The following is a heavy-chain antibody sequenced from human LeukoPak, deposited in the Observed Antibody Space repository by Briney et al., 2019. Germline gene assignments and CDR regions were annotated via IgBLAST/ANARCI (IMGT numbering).Heavy chain of an antibody. V-gene: IGHV1-18*01. Sequence: ASVKVSCKASGYTFTSYGISWVRQAPGQGLEWMGWINAYNGNTNYAQKLQGRVTMTTDTSTSTAYMELRSLRSDDTAVYYCARVPIRQQLVLGWFDPWGQGTLVTVSS. CDR3: ARVPIRQQLVLGWFDP. D-gene: IGHD6-13*01. CDR2: INAYNGNT. J-gene: IGHJ5*02. CDR1: GYTFTSYG.